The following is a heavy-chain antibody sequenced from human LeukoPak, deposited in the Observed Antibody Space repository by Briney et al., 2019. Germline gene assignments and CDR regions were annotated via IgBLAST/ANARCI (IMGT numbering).Heavy chain of an antibody. CDR3: ASEAYYYDSSGYYKY. V-gene: IGHV4-4*07. J-gene: IGHJ4*02. Sequence: SETLSLTYTVSGDSISSFHWSWIRQPAGKGLEWIGRIYTSGSTNYNPSLKSRVTMSVDTSKNQFSLKLSSVTAADTAVYYCASEAYYYDSSGYYKYWGQGTLVTVSS. CDR1: GDSISSFH. CDR2: IYTSGST. D-gene: IGHD3-22*01.